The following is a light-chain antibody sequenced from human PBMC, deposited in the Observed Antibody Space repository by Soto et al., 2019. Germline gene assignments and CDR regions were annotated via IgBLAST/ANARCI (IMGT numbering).Light chain of an antibody. J-gene: IGKJ1*01. Sequence: VGERVTITCRASASMSDCLAWYQQKPGKAPKLLIYAASSLQSGAQSSCSGSGSGTEFTLTIRSLQPDYIASYYYKHWHRYLTFGQGTKVDIK. CDR2: AAS. V-gene: IGKV1-5*01. CDR1: ASMSDC. CDR3: KHWHRYLT.